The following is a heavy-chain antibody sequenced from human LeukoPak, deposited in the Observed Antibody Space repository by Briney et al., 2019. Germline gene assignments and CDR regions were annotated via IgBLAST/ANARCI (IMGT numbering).Heavy chain of an antibody. D-gene: IGHD2-8*01. CDR3: ARVPRVYGGPQDGMDV. V-gene: IGHV1-8*01. CDR2: MNPNSGNT. Sequence: ASVKVSCKASGYTFTSYDINWVRQATGQGLEWMGWMNPNSGNTGYAQKFQGRVTMTRNTSISTAYMELSSLRSEDTAVYYCARVPRVYGGPQDGMDVWGQGTTVTVSS. CDR1: GYTFTSYD. J-gene: IGHJ6*02.